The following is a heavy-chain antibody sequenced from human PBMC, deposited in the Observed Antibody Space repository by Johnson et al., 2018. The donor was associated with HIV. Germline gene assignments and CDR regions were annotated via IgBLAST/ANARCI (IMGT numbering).Heavy chain of an antibody. V-gene: IGHV3-9*01. D-gene: IGHD6-19*01. CDR3: AKDRLAVASPGEAFEI. CDR1: GFTFDDYA. Sequence: VQLVESGGGLVQPGRSLRLSCAASGFTFDDYAMHWVRQAPGKGLEWVSGLSWNSGIIGYAESVKGRFTISRDNAKKSLYLQMNSLRAEDTALYYCAKDRLAVASPGEAFEIWGQGTMVTVSS. J-gene: IGHJ3*02. CDR2: LSWNSGII.